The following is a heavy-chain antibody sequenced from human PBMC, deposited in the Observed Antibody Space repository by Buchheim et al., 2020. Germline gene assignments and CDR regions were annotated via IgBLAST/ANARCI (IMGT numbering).Heavy chain of an antibody. CDR2: IYSGGST. CDR3: ATYGDFRTDAFDI. CDR1: GFTVSSNY. V-gene: IGHV3-66*01. J-gene: IGHJ3*02. D-gene: IGHD4-17*01. Sequence: EVQLVESGGGLVQPGGSLRLSCAASGFTVSSNYMSWVRQAPGKGLEWVSVIYSGGSTYSADSVKGIFTISRDNSKNTLYLKMNSLRAEDTAVYYCATYGDFRTDAFDIWGQGT.